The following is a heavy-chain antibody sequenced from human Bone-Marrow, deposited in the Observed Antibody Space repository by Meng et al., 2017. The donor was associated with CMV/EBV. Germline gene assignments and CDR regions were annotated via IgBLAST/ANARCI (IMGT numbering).Heavy chain of an antibody. V-gene: IGHV3-21*04. Sequence: LSLTCAASGFTFSNAWMSWVRQAPGKGLEWVSSISSSSSYIYYADSVKGRFTISRDNAKNSLYLQMNSLRAEDTAVYYCARGGSTSSPFDYWGQGTLVTVSS. J-gene: IGHJ4*02. CDR3: ARGGSTSSPFDY. CDR1: GFTFSNAW. CDR2: ISSSSSYI. D-gene: IGHD2-2*01.